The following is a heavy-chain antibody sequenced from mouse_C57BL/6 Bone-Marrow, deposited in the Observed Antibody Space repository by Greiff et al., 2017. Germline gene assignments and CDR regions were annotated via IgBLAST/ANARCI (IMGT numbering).Heavy chain of an antibody. J-gene: IGHJ4*01. Sequence: VQLKESGPVLVKPGASVKMSCKASGYTFTDYYMNWVKQSHGQSLEWIGVINPYNGGTSYNEKFKGKATLTVDKSSSTAYMELNSLTSEDSAVYYCARELQFFNYAMDYWGQGTAVTVS. CDR3: ARELQFFNYAMDY. D-gene: IGHD2-1*01. CDR2: INPYNGGT. V-gene: IGHV1-19*01. CDR1: GYTFTDYY.